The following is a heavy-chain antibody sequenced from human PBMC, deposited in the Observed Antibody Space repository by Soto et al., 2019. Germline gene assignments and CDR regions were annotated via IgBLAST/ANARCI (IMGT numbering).Heavy chain of an antibody. Sequence: SETLSLTCTVSGGSISSGGYYWSWIRQHPGKGLEWIGYIYYSGSTYYNPSLKSRVTISVDTSKNQFSLKLSSVTAADTAVYYCARDHTMTESSRAFDIWGQGTMVTVSS. CDR1: GGSISSGGYY. CDR2: IYYSGST. CDR3: ARDHTMTESSRAFDI. V-gene: IGHV4-31*03. J-gene: IGHJ3*02. D-gene: IGHD3-22*01.